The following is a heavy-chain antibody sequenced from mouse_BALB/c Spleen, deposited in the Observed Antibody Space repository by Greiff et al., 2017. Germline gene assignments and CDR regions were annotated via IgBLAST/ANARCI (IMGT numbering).Heavy chain of an antibody. V-gene: IGHV2-6-4*01. D-gene: IGHD1-1*01. CDR3: ARRGYGSSGDWFAY. J-gene: IGHJ3*01. CDR2: IWGGGST. Sequence: VKLMESGPGLVAPSQSLSITCTVSGFSLSRYSVHWVRQPPGKGLEWLGMIWGGGSTDYNSALKSRLSISKDNSKSQVFLKMNSLQTDDTAMYYCARRGYGSSGDWFAYWGQGTLVTVSA. CDR1: GFSLSRYS.